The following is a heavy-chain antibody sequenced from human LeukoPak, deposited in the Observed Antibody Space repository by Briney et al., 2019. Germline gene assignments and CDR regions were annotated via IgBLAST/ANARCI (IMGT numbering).Heavy chain of an antibody. CDR3: ARLRIAAAGEADYYYYGMDV. Sequence: GGSLRLSCVGSGFTFSSHTMNWVRQAPGKGLEWVSSISSSSYIYYADSVKGRFTISRDNAKNSLYLQMNSLRAEDTAVYYCARLRIAAAGEADYYYYGMDVWGQGTTVTVSS. CDR2: ISSSSYI. CDR1: GFTFSSHT. D-gene: IGHD6-13*01. V-gene: IGHV3-21*04. J-gene: IGHJ6*02.